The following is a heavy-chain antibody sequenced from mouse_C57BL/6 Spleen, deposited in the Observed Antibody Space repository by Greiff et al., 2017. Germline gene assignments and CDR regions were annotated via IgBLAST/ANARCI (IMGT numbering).Heavy chain of an antibody. CDR3: AREGVTTGFDY. Sequence: EVHLVESEGGLVQPGSSMKLSCTASGFTFSDYYMAWVRQVPEKGLEWVANINYDGSSTYYLDSLKSRFIISRDNAKNILYLQMSSLKSEDTATYYCAREGVTTGFDYWGQGTTLTVSS. CDR2: INYDGSST. J-gene: IGHJ2*01. D-gene: IGHD2-2*01. V-gene: IGHV5-16*01. CDR1: GFTFSDYY.